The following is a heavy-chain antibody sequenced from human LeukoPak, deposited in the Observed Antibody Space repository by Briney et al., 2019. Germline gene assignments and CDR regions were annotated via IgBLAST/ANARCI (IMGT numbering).Heavy chain of an antibody. CDR1: GFTFSIYA. Sequence: GGSLRLSCGASGFTFSIYAMSWVRQAPGKGLDWVSAISSGGDATYYADSVKGRFTISRDNSKNTLYLQMNSLRAEDSAVYYCAKRDTRGRYYFDPWGQGTLVTVSS. J-gene: IGHJ5*02. D-gene: IGHD6-19*01. V-gene: IGHV3-23*01. CDR3: AKRDTRGRYYFDP. CDR2: ISSGGDAT.